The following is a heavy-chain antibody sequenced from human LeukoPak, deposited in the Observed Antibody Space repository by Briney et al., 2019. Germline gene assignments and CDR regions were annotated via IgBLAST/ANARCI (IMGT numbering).Heavy chain of an antibody. Sequence: GGSLRLSCAASGFTVSTNYMSWVRQAPGKGLEWVSGIYNTGSTFYADSVKGRFAISRDDSKNTLYLQMNSLRAADTAVYYCAREGGRGYCSTTGCSLASWGQGTLVTVSS. D-gene: IGHD2-2*01. J-gene: IGHJ5*02. CDR2: IYNTGST. V-gene: IGHV3-53*01. CDR3: AREGGRGYCSTTGCSLAS. CDR1: GFTVSTNY.